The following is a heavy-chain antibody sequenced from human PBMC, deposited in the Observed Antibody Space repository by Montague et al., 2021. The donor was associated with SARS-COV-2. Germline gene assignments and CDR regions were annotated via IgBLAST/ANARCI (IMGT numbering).Heavy chain of an antibody. CDR2: IFTSGTA. CDR3: ARTVVVPAAMSRYYGMDV. Sequence: SETLSLTCTVSGGSISTYYWSWIRQPAGKGLEWIGRIFTSGTASYSPSLKSRVTMAVDTSKNQFSLKVTSVTAADTAVYYCARTVVVPAAMSRYYGMDVWGQGTSVTVSS. V-gene: IGHV4-4*07. D-gene: IGHD2-2*01. CDR1: GGSISTYY. J-gene: IGHJ6*02.